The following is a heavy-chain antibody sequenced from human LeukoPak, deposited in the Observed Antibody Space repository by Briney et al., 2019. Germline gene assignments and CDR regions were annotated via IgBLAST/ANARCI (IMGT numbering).Heavy chain of an antibody. CDR2: INPKSGGT. D-gene: IGHD3-22*01. Sequence: ASVKVSCKASGYTFTGYCMHWVRQAPGQGLEWMGWINPKSGGTDYAQKFQGRVTMTRDTSISTAYMEVISLTSDDTAVYYCARRSIVVGTYYFDYWGQGTLVTVSS. V-gene: IGHV1-2*02. J-gene: IGHJ4*02. CDR1: GYTFTGYC. CDR3: ARRSIVVGTYYFDY.